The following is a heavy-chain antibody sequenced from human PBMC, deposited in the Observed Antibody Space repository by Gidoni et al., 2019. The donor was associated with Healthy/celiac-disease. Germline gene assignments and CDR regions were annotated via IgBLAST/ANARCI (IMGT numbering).Heavy chain of an antibody. D-gene: IGHD2-2*01. Sequence: EVQLLESGGGLVQPGGSLGLSCAASGFTFSSYATSWVRQAPGKGLEWVSAISGSGGSTYYADSVKGRFTISRDNSKNTLYLQMNSLRAEDTAVYYCAKGTIVVVPGSLRARAFDIWGQGTMVTVSS. J-gene: IGHJ3*02. CDR2: ISGSGGST. V-gene: IGHV3-23*01. CDR3: AKGTIVVVPGSLRARAFDI. CDR1: GFTFSSYA.